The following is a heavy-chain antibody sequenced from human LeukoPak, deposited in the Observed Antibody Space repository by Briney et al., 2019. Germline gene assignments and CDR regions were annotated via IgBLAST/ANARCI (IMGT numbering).Heavy chain of an antibody. D-gene: IGHD3-16*01. CDR3: TKAVGGGRDAYDI. V-gene: IGHV3-23*01. CDR1: GFSFSRHA. J-gene: IGHJ3*02. Sequence: GSLRLSCVASGFSFSRHAMNWVRQAPGKGLEWVSSIFDSGAPSYYADSVKGRFTISRDNSKNTLYVQMESLRAEDTAVYYCTKAVGGGRDAYDIWGQGTMVTVSS. CDR2: IFDSGAPS.